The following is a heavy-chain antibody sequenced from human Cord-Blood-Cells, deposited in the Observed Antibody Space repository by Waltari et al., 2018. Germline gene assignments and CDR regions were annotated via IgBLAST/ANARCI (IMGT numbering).Heavy chain of an antibody. CDR1: GGSISSSSYY. D-gene: IGHD2-2*01. Sequence: QLQLQESGPGLVKPSETLSLTCTVSGGSISSSSYYWGWIRQPPGKGLEWIGSIYYIGSTYYNPSLKSRVTITVETSNIQCSLKLSSVTDADTAVYYCAGHDRSRTSCYWYFDLWGRGTLVTVSS. CDR2: IYYIGST. CDR3: AGHDRSRTSCYWYFDL. J-gene: IGHJ2*01. V-gene: IGHV4-39*01.